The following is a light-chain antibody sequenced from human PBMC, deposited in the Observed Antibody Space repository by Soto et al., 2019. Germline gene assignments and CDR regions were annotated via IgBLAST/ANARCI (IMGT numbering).Light chain of an antibody. V-gene: IGLV2-14*01. CDR3: SSYTSSSTYV. J-gene: IGLJ1*01. CDR1: SSDVGGYNY. CDR2: NVS. Sequence: QSALTQPASVSGSPGQSITISCTGTSSDVGGYNYVSWYQQHPGKAPKLMIYNVSNRPSGVSNRFSGFKSGNTASLTISGLQAEDEADYYFSSYTSSSTYVFGTGTKVTVL.